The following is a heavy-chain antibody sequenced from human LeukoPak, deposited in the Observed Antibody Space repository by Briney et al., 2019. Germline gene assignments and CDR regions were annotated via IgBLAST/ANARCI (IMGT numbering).Heavy chain of an antibody. D-gene: IGHD6-13*01. Sequence: GGSLRLSCAASGFTFDDYAMHWVRQAPGKGLEWVSGISWNSGSIGYADSVKGRFTISRDNAKNSLYLQMNSLRAEDTALYYCARSPFQLVLNWFDPWGQGTLVTVSS. V-gene: IGHV3-9*01. J-gene: IGHJ5*02. CDR3: ARSPFQLVLNWFDP. CDR1: GFTFDDYA. CDR2: ISWNSGSI.